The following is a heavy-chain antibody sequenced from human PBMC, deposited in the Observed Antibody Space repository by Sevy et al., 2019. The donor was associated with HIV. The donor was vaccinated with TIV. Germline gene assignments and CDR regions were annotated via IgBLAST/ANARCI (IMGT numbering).Heavy chain of an antibody. J-gene: IGHJ4*02. V-gene: IGHV3-7*01. Sequence: GGSLRLSCVASGFNLSPYWMTWVRQAPGKGLEWVANIKQDGNEKYYVDSVKGRFTVSRDNAKNALYLQMYSLRVEDRAVYFCASNTYHYDSNTYYPVYWGQGTRVTVSS. CDR1: GFNLSPYW. CDR2: IKQDGNEK. CDR3: ASNTYHYDSNTYYPVY. D-gene: IGHD3-22*01.